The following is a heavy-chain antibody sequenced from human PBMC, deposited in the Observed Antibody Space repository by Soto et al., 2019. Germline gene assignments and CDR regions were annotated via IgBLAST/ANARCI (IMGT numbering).Heavy chain of an antibody. CDR2: INDSGSGT. V-gene: IGHV3-23*01. D-gene: IGHD3-16*01. Sequence: GGSLRLSCEASGFTFRTYAMTWVRQAPGKGLEWVSVINDSGSGTAYADSVKGRFTIPRDNSKNTLFLHMNSLRDEDTAVYYCTNRYGGLEYWGRGTLVTVSS. J-gene: IGHJ4*02. CDR3: TNRYGGLEY. CDR1: GFTFRTYA.